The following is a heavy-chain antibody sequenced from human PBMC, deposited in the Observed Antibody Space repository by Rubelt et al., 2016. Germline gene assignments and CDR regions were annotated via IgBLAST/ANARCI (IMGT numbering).Heavy chain of an antibody. CDR3: ASTNYYYGMDV. CDR2: TYYSGST. V-gene: IGHV4-39*07. D-gene: IGHD1-26*01. Sequence: QLQLQESGPGLVKPSETLSLTCTVSGGSISSSSYYWGWIRQPPGKGLEWIGSTYYSGSTYYNPSLKSRVTISVDTSKNQFSLKLSSVTAADTAVYYCASTNYYYGMDVWGQGTTVTVSS. CDR1: GGSISSSSYY. J-gene: IGHJ6*02.